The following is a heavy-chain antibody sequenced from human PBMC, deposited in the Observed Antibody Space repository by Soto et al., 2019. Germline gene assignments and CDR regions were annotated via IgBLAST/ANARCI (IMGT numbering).Heavy chain of an antibody. Sequence: PGGSLRLSCAASGFTFSSYAMHWVRQAPGKGLEWVAVISYDGSNKYYADSVKGRFTISRDNSKNTLYLQMNSLRAEDTAVYYCAKDPDDSSWYINGMDVWGQGTTVTVSS. CDR2: ISYDGSNK. V-gene: IGHV3-30-3*01. D-gene: IGHD6-13*01. J-gene: IGHJ6*02. CDR1: GFTFSSYA. CDR3: AKDPDDSSWYINGMDV.